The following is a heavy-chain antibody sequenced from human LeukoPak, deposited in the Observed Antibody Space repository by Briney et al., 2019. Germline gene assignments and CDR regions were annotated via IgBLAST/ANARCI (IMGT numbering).Heavy chain of an antibody. CDR2: ISSSSSYI. J-gene: IGHJ6*03. Sequence: GGSLRLSXAASGFTFSSYSMNWVRQAPGKGVEWVSSISSSSSYIYYADSVKGRFTISRDNAKNSLYLQMNSLRAEDTAVYYCARQYDVLTGYYASAPMDVWGKGTTVTVSS. D-gene: IGHD3-9*01. CDR1: GFTFSSYS. CDR3: ARQYDVLTGYYASAPMDV. V-gene: IGHV3-21*01.